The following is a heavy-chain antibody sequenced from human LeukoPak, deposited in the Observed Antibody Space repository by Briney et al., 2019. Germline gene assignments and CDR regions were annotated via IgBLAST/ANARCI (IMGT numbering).Heavy chain of an antibody. CDR2: ITGGADIT. J-gene: IGHJ4*02. Sequence: GGSLRLSCAASGFTFSNYAMTWVRQAPGKGLEWVSLITGGADITYYAASVKGLFTISRDNSKNMLFLQMNSLRVEGTAVYYCAKDPPSGYCSGGTCNDSPFDSWGQGTLVTVSS. V-gene: IGHV3-23*01. CDR3: AKDPPSGYCSGGTCNDSPFDS. CDR1: GFTFSNYA. D-gene: IGHD2-15*01.